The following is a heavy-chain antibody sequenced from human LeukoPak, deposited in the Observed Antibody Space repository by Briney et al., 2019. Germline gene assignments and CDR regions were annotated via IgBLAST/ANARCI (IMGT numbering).Heavy chain of an antibody. CDR1: GGSFSGYY. V-gene: IGHV4-34*01. J-gene: IGHJ4*02. CDR3: ARGLVVPAALPFDY. D-gene: IGHD2-2*01. Sequence: SETLSLTCAVYGGSFSGYYWSWIRQPPGKGLEWIGEINHSGSTNYNPSLKSRVTISVDMSKNQFSLKLSSVTAADTAVYYCARGLVVPAALPFDYWGQGTLVTVSS. CDR2: INHSGST.